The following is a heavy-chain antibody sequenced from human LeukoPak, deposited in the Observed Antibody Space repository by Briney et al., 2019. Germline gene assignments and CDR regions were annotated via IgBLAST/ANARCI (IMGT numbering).Heavy chain of an antibody. CDR2: ISGSGGST. Sequence: GGSLRLSCAASGFTFSSYAMSWVRQAPGKGLEWVSAISGSGGSTYYADSVKGRFTISRDNAKNTLFLQTNSLRAEDTAVYYCAKSGGGTSGLDYWGQGTPVTVSS. CDR3: AKSGGGTSGLDY. J-gene: IGHJ4*02. V-gene: IGHV3-23*01. CDR1: GFTFSSYA. D-gene: IGHD2-2*01.